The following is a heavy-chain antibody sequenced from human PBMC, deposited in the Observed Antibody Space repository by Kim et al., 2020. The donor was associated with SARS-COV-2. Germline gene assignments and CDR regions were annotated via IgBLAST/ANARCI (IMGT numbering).Heavy chain of an antibody. D-gene: IGHD3-22*01. J-gene: IGHJ4*02. CDR3: ARDLSLLHYDSSEDY. CDR2: IYSGGST. Sequence: GSLRLSCAASGFTVSSNYMSWVRQAPGKGLEWVSVIYSGGSTYYADSVKGRFTISRDNSKNTLYLQMNSLRAEDTAVYYCARDLSLLHYDSSEDYWGQGTLVTVSS. V-gene: IGHV3-53*01. CDR1: GFTVSSNY.